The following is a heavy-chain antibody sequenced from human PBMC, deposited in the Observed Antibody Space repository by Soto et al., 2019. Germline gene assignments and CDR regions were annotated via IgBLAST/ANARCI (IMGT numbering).Heavy chain of an antibody. CDR1: ESTVSRDW. CDR3: SGGVGDAF. V-gene: IGHV3-7*04. Sequence: PGGSLRLSCAIFESTVSRDWMNWVRQAPGKGLEWVAHINQDGSEKYYVDSVKGRFTISRDNAKKSLYLQMNSLRPADTAMYYSSGGVGDAFWGQGTLVTVSS. D-gene: IGHD1-26*01. J-gene: IGHJ4*02. CDR2: INQDGSEK.